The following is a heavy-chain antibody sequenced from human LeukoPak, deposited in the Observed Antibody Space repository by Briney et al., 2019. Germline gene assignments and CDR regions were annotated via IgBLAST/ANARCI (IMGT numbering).Heavy chain of an antibody. CDR2: IYTSGST. Sequence: SETQSLTCTVSGGSNSSYYWSWIRQPAGKALGWIGRIYTSGSTNYNPSLKSRVTMSLDPSKNQFSLKLSSVTAAETAVYYCARGQYSYGAPFDYWGQGTLVTVSS. J-gene: IGHJ4*02. CDR3: ARGQYSYGAPFDY. CDR1: GGSNSSYY. V-gene: IGHV4-4*07. D-gene: IGHD5-18*01.